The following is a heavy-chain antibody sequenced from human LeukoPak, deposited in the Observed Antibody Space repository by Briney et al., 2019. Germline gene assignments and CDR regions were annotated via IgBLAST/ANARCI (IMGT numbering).Heavy chain of an antibody. CDR2: INPSGGST. CDR1: GYTFTSYY. J-gene: IGHJ5*02. D-gene: IGHD2-2*01. V-gene: IGHV1-46*01. CDR3: ARDAPQTSGYLS. Sequence: ASVKVSCKASGYTFTSYYMHWVRQAPGQGLEWMGIINPSGGSTSYAQKFQERVTITRDMSTSTAYMELSSLRSEDTAVYYCARDAPQTSGYLSWGQGTLVTVSS.